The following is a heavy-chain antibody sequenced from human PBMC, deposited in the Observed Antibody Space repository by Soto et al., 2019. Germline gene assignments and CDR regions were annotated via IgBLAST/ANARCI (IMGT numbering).Heavy chain of an antibody. CDR1: GFPFSNAA. CDR2: LSGSGVST. V-gene: IGHV3-23*01. J-gene: IGHJ4*02. Sequence: GGSLRLSCVASGFPFSNAATTWVRQAPGKGLEWVSALSGSGVSTYYADSVMGRFTISRDNSKNTVYLQMNSLRAEDTAVYYCAKIESRFFYDSTGYYPFDYWGQGT. CDR3: AKIESRFFYDSTGYYPFDY. D-gene: IGHD3-22*01.